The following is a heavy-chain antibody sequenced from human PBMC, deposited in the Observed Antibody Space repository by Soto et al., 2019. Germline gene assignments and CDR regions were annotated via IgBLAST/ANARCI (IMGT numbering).Heavy chain of an antibody. D-gene: IGHD3-10*01. Sequence: SENLPLTCTVSGGSIRSGDSYGYWIRQHPGKGLEWIGYIYYSGSTYYNPSLGSRVTISVDTSKNQFSLQLNSITVADTAVYYCASVWAASHTFYYGRDAWGKGTKVT. CDR3: ASVWAASHTFYYGRDA. CDR1: GGSIRSGDSY. J-gene: IGHJ6*04. V-gene: IGHV4-30-4*01. CDR2: IYYSGST.